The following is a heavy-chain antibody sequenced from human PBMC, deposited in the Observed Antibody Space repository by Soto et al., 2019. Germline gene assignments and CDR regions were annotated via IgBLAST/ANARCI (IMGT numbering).Heavy chain of an antibody. Sequence: QVQLVQSGAEVKKPGASVKVSCKASGYTFTGYYMHWVRQAPGQGLEWMGWINPNSGGTNYAQKFQGWVTMTRDTPISTAYMELSRLRSDDTAVYYCARGGSSTSSALWDYYYGMDVWGQGTTVTVSS. D-gene: IGHD2-2*01. CDR2: INPNSGGT. V-gene: IGHV1-2*04. CDR3: ARGGSSTSSALWDYYYGMDV. CDR1: GYTFTGYY. J-gene: IGHJ6*02.